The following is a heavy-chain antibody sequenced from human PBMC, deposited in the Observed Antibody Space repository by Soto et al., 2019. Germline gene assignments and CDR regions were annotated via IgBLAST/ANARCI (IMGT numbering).Heavy chain of an antibody. V-gene: IGHV3-7*04. CDR2: IKPDGREK. D-gene: IGHD3-22*01. Sequence: EVPLVESGGGLVQPGGSLRLSCAASGFTFSSYWMSWVRQTPGQGLEWVANIKPDGREKWYVDSVKGRFTISRDNAKKSLYLQMNRLRVEDTAVYYGARGDYHDSSGPFSDAVEIWGQGTMVTVSS. CDR1: GFTFSSYW. J-gene: IGHJ3*02. CDR3: ARGDYHDSSGPFSDAVEI.